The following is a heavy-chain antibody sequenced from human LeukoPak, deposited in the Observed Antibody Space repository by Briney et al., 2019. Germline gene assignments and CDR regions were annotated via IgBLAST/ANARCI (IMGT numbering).Heavy chain of an antibody. Sequence: PSETLSRTGTGSGVSSSSYYWSWIRQPPGKGLEWLGCIYYGGSTNYNPSLKSRVTISVDTTKNEFSLKLSSVTADATAVYYWRRVSSITYSDWNYQSMEVWGKGTTVTVSS. D-gene: IGHD1-1*01. CDR3: RRVSSITYSDWNYQSMEV. J-gene: IGHJ6*03. V-gene: IGHV4-59*01. CDR2: IYYGGST. CDR1: GVSSSSYY.